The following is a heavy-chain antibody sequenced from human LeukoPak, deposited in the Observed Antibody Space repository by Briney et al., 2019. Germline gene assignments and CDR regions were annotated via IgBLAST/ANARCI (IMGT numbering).Heavy chain of an antibody. CDR1: GYTFTSYE. CDR2: MNPDSGDT. J-gene: IGHJ4*02. D-gene: IGHD3-22*01. Sequence: ASVKVSCKASGYTFTSYEINWVRQATGHGLEWMGWMNPDSGDTAYAQKFQGRITMTRSNSITTAYMELSSLRSEDTAVYYCARGLGSYDSSELTWPMISFWGQGTQVTVSS. CDR3: ARGLGSYDSSELTWPMISF. V-gene: IGHV1-8*01.